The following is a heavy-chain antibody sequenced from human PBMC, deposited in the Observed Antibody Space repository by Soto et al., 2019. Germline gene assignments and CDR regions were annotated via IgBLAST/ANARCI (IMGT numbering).Heavy chain of an antibody. CDR2: TSGSGDNT. CDR3: AKRERHANAFDV. D-gene: IGHD1-1*01. V-gene: IGHV3-23*01. CDR1: GFIFNITA. Sequence: EVQLLESGGGLVQPGGSLRLSCTASGFIFNITAMTWVRQAPGKVLEWVSLTSGSGDNTYIADSVKGRFTISRDNSKNTMVVQLNGRRAEDTAVYFCAKRERHANAFDVWGQGTMVTVSS. J-gene: IGHJ3*01.